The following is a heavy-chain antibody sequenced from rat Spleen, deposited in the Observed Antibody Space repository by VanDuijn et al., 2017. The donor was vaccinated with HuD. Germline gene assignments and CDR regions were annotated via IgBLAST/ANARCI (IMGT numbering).Heavy chain of an antibody. Sequence: EVLLVESGGGLVQPGRSLKLSCAASGFTFSNYYMAWVRQAPTKGLEWVAYISTAGGNTYYRDSVRGRFTISRDNAKSTLYLQMDSLRSEDSATYYCARHEYSTWDFDYWGQGVMVTVSS. J-gene: IGHJ2*01. D-gene: IGHD1-2*01. CDR3: ARHEYSTWDFDY. CDR2: ISTAGGNT. V-gene: IGHV5-25*01. CDR1: GFTFSNYY.